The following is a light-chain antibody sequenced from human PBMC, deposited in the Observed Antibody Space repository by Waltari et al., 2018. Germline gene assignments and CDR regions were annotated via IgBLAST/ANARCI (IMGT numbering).Light chain of an antibody. CDR3: HQYGSAPPYT. J-gene: IGKJ2*01. CDR2: AAS. Sequence: EIVLTQSPGPLSLSPGARATLSCRASQSVRSGYFAWYQQKPGQAPKLLIYAASSRAAGVPDRFSGSGSGTDFTLTVSRLEPEDFAVYYCHQYGSAPPYTFGQGTRLEIK. V-gene: IGKV3-20*01. CDR1: QSVRSGY.